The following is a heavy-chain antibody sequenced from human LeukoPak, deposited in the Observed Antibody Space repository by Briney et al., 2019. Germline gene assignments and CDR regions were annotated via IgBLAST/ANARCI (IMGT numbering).Heavy chain of an antibody. CDR3: ASSREWQQLQAPLDY. Sequence: GGSLRLSCATSGFTFRTFWMTWVRHVPGRGLEWVANIKQDGSEKNYVDSVRGRFTISRDNAKNSLYLQMNSLRVGDTAIYYCASSREWQQLQAPLDYWGQGTLVTVSS. CDR1: GFTFRTFW. CDR2: IKQDGSEK. V-gene: IGHV3-7*01. D-gene: IGHD5-24*01. J-gene: IGHJ4*02.